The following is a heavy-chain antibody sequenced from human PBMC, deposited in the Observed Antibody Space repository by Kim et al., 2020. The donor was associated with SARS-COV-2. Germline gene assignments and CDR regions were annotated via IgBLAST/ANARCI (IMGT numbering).Heavy chain of an antibody. J-gene: IGHJ5*02. CDR3: AREVAAASNNWFDP. V-gene: IGHV1-2*02. D-gene: IGHD2-2*01. Sequence: YAQKFQGRVSMTRDKSTSTAYMELSRLRSDDTAVYFCAREVAAASNNWFDPWGQGTLVTVSS.